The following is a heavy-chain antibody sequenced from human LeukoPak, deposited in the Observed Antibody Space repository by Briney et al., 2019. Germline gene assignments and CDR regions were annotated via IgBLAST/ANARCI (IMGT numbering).Heavy chain of an antibody. J-gene: IGHJ6*02. CDR1: GFTFGAYW. CDR3: TSDRVFYGLDL. V-gene: IGHV3-74*01. Sequence: GGSLRLSCGASGFTFGAYWMHWVRQAPGQGLVWVSRIQENGRERTHADSVKGRFTISRDNAKNTVYLQMNSLRAEDTAVYYCTSDRVFYGLDLWGRGTTVIVSS. CDR2: IQENGRER.